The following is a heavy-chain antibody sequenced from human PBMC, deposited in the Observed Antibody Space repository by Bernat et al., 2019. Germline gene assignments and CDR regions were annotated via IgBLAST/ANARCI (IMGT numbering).Heavy chain of an antibody. V-gene: IGHV3-15*07. Sequence: EVHLVESGGGLVKPGGSLRLSCAGSGFTFSNAWMNWVRQAPGKGLEWVGRIKSKPNGGTTDYAAPVKGRFTISRDDSKNTLYLQMNSLKTEDTAVYYCTRFDYWGQGTLVTVSS. CDR2: IKSKPNGGTT. J-gene: IGHJ4*02. CDR1: GFTFSNAW. CDR3: TRFDY.